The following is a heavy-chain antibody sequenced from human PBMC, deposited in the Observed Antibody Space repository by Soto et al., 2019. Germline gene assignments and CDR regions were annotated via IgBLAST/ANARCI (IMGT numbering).Heavy chain of an antibody. V-gene: IGHV5-51*03. D-gene: IGHD4-17*01. J-gene: IGHJ4*02. CDR1: GYRFSNSW. CDR3: ARRWSAYGGNSLEY. CDR2: IYPGDSDT. Sequence: EVQLVQSGAEVKKPGESLKISCKGSGYRFSNSWIGWVRQMPGKGLEWMGIIYPGDSDTRYSPPFQGQVTISADKSISTTFLQWSSLKASDTVMYYGARRWSAYGGNSLEYWGQGTLVTVSS.